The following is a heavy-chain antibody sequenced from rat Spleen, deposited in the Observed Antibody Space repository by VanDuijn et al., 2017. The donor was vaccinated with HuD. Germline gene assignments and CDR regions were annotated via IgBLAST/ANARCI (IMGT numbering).Heavy chain of an antibody. V-gene: IGHV5-20*01. CDR2: ISYDGRST. D-gene: IGHD1-12*02. Sequence: EVQLVESDGGLVQPGRSLKLSCAASGFIFSDYYMAWVRQAPTQGLEWVASISYDGRSTYYRDSVKGRITISRDNAKTTLFLQMDSLRSEDTATYYCATDGYYDGTYYAVYVMDAWGQGASVTVSS. CDR3: ATDGYYDGTYYAVYVMDA. J-gene: IGHJ4*01. CDR1: GFIFSDYY.